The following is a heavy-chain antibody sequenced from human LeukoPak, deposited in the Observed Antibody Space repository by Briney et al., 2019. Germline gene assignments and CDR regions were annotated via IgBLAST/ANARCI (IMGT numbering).Heavy chain of an antibody. CDR1: GGTFNTYA. V-gene: IGHV1-69*05. CDR3: ARIEGDYGVFVF. CDR2: IIPVFGTP. Sequence: SVKVSCKASGGTFNTYAFNWVRQAPGQGLEWMGRIIPVFGTPHYAQKYQGRLTITTDESASAVYMELSSLRSQDTAIYYCARIEGDYGVFVFWGQGTLVTVSS. D-gene: IGHD4-17*01. J-gene: IGHJ4*02.